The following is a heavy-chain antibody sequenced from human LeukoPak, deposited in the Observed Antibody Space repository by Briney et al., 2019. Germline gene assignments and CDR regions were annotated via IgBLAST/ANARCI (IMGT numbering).Heavy chain of an antibody. J-gene: IGHJ4*02. Sequence: PGGSLRLSCAASGFTFSSYSMNWVRQAPGKGLEWVSSISSSSSYIYYADSVKGRFTISRDNAKNSLYLQMNSPRAEDTAVYYCARGGYSGSYLDYWGQGTLVTVSS. V-gene: IGHV3-21*01. CDR3: ARGGYSGSYLDY. CDR2: ISSSSSYI. CDR1: GFTFSSYS. D-gene: IGHD1-26*01.